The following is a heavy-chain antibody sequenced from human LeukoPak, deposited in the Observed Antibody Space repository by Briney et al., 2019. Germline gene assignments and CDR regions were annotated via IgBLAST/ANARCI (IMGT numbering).Heavy chain of an antibody. CDR1: GYTFTGHY. D-gene: IGHD6-13*01. Sequence: ASVKVSCKASGYTFTGHYIHWVRQAPGQGLEWMGWINPNSGGTNYAQKFQGRVTMTRDTSISTAYMELSRLRSDDTAVYYCARAGYSSSWGRFWFDPWGQGTLVTVSS. J-gene: IGHJ5*02. CDR3: ARAGYSSSWGRFWFDP. V-gene: IGHV1-2*02. CDR2: INPNSGGT.